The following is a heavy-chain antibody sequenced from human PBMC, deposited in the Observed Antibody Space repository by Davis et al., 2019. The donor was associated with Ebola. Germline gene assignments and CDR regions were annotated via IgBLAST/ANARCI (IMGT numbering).Heavy chain of an antibody. J-gene: IGHJ4*02. CDR3: ARAQFPTTSDH. V-gene: IGHV1-69*04. CDR1: GGTFTNYA. CDR2: IIPVVDTK. Sequence: AASVKVSCKTSGGTFTNYAVNWVRQAPGQGLEWMGRIIPVVDTKDYAQKFQGRVTITADKSTSTAYMEVGSLRSDDTAVYYCARAQFPTTSDHWGQGTLVTVSS. D-gene: IGHD1-1*01.